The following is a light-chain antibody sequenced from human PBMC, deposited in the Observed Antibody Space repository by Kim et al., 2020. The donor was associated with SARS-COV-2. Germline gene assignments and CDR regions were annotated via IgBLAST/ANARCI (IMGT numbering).Light chain of an antibody. CDR2: DVT. CDR3: SSYTPSSTWV. Sequence: GQSITLSCTGTSSDVGGYDYVSWYQQHPVKAPNLIIYDVTHRPSGVSHRFSGSKSGNTASLTISGLQAEDEADYYCSSYTPSSTWVFGGGTQLTVL. J-gene: IGLJ3*02. CDR1: SSDVGGYDY. V-gene: IGLV2-14*03.